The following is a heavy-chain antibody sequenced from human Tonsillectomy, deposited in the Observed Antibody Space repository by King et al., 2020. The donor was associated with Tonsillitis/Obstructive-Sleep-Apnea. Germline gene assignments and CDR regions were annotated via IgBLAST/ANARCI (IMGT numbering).Heavy chain of an antibody. V-gene: IGHV4-31*03. CDR3: ARGAWGSEGRETDY. CDR2: IYYSGGT. Sequence: LQLQESGPGLVKPSQTLSLTCTVSGGSISSGGYYLSWIRQHPGKGLEWIGDIYYSGGTYYNPSLKSRVTISVDTSKNTFSLKLSPVIAADTAVYYCARGAWGSEGRETDYWGQGTLVTVSS. D-gene: IGHD7-27*01. J-gene: IGHJ4*02. CDR1: GGSISSGGYY.